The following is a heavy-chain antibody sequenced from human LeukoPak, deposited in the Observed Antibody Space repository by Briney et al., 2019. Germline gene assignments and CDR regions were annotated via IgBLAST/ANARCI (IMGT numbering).Heavy chain of an antibody. CDR1: GFTFSSYW. CDR3: ARAATVTNPYDAFDI. CDR2: IKHDGSEK. J-gene: IGHJ3*02. D-gene: IGHD4-17*01. V-gene: IGHV3-7*01. Sequence: GGSLRLSCAASGFTFSSYWMSWVREAPGKGLDCVANIKHDGSEKSYVDSVKGRFTISRDNAKNSLYLQMNSLRAEDTAVYYCARAATVTNPYDAFDIWGQGTMVTVSS.